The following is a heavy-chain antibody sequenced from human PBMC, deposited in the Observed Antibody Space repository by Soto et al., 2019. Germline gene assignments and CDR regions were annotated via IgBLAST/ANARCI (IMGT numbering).Heavy chain of an antibody. V-gene: IGHV1-3*01. Sequence: ASVKVSCKASGYMFTKSAMHWVRQAPGQRLEWMGLISGYSGNTKYSPKLQDRVTITRDTSASTAYMELSSLRSEDTALYYCARDGVAAVNINFDXWGQGTLVTVSX. CDR1: GYMFTKSA. CDR3: ARDGVAAVNINFDX. J-gene: IGHJ4*03. D-gene: IGHD6-25*01. CDR2: ISGYSGNT.